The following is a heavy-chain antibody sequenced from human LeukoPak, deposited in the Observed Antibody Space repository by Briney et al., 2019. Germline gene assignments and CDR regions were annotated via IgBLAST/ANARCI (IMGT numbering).Heavy chain of an antibody. CDR3: AKDKYSYGLWTADY. D-gene: IGHD5-18*01. V-gene: IGHV3-30*18. CDR2: ISYDGSNK. CDR1: GFTFSSYG. J-gene: IGHJ4*02. Sequence: GRSLRLSCAASGFTFSSYGMHWVRQAPGKGLEWVAVISYDGSNKYYADSVKGRFTISRDNSKSTLYLQMNSLRAEDTAVYYCAKDKYSYGLWTADYWGQGTLVTVSS.